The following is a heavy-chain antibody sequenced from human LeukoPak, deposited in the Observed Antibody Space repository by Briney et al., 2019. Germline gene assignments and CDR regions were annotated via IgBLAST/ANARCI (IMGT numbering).Heavy chain of an antibody. CDR1: GFNFDDYS. Sequence: PGGSLRLSCAASGFNFDDYSMQWIRQAPGKGLEWVSGISWNSGSAGYADSVKGRFTISRDNAKNSLYLQMNSLRTEDTALYYCAKDRTYSGYDALDYWGQGTLVTVSS. V-gene: IGHV3-9*01. CDR2: ISWNSGSA. CDR3: AKDRTYSGYDALDY. D-gene: IGHD5-12*01. J-gene: IGHJ4*02.